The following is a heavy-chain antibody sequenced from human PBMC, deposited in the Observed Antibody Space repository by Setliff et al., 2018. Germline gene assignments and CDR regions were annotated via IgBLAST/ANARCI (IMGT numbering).Heavy chain of an antibody. V-gene: IGHV4-61*02. CDR1: GGSISSGNYY. D-gene: IGHD4-17*01. CDR2: IYTSGST. CDR3: ARGFPSRYGDFTLYYYYGMDV. Sequence: SETLSLTCTVSGGSISSGNYYWGWIRQPPGKGLEWIGRIYTSGSTNYNPSLKSRVTISVDTSKNQFSLKLSSVTAADTAVYYCARGFPSRYGDFTLYYYYGMDVWGQGTTVTVSS. J-gene: IGHJ6*02.